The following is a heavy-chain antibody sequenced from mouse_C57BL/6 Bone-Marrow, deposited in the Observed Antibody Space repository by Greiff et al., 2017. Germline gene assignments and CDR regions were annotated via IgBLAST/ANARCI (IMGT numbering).Heavy chain of an antibody. J-gene: IGHJ2*01. Sequence: EVMLVESGGDLVKPGGSLKLSCAASGFTFSSYGMSWVRQTPDKRLEWVATISSGGSYTYYPDSVKGRFTISRDNAKNTLYLQMSSLKSEDTAMYYCARLCYYFDYWGQGTTLTVSS. V-gene: IGHV5-6*02. CDR1: GFTFSSYG. CDR2: ISSGGSYT. D-gene: IGHD6-5*01. CDR3: ARLCYYFDY.